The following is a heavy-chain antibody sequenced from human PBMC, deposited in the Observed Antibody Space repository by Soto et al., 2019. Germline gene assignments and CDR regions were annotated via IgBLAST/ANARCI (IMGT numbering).Heavy chain of an antibody. D-gene: IGHD3-22*01. CDR3: TTVGLYDSSGY. Sequence: EVQLVESGGGLVRPGGSLRLSCAASGFTFSSYWMHLVRQAPGKGLVWVSRMNSDGSRTDYADSVKGRFTISRDNARNTLYLQMNSLKTEDTAVYYCTTVGLYDSSGYWGQGTLVTVSS. J-gene: IGHJ4*02. V-gene: IGHV3-74*01. CDR2: MNSDGSRT. CDR1: GFTFSSYW.